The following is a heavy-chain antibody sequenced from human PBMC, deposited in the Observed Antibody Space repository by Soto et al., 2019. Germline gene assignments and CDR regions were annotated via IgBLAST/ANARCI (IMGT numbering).Heavy chain of an antibody. CDR2: ARNDPSSRTT. Sequence: EMQLVESGGGLVQPGGSLRLICVASRLTFSDYHMEWVRQAPGKGLEWIGRARNDPSSRTTEHAASVRGRFTTSRDDSKNSLYLQMNRLKTEDSAMYYCAGSRTGGIFHYWGDGTLVTVSS. CDR1: RLTFSDYH. CDR3: AGSRTGGIFHY. D-gene: IGHD3-16*01. J-gene: IGHJ4*01. V-gene: IGHV3-72*01.